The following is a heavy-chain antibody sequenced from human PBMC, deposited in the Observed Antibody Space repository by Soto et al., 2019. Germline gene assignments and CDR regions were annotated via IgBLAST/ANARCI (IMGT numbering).Heavy chain of an antibody. V-gene: IGHV3-21*01. CDR1: GFTFSSYS. CDR3: ARDLGIAAAGPRYYYGMDV. CDR2: ISSSSSYI. J-gene: IGHJ6*02. Sequence: GGSLRLSCAASGFTFSSYSMNWVRQAPGKGLEWVSSISSSSSYIYYADSVKGRFTISRDNAKNSLYLQMNSLRAEDTAVYYCARDLGIAAAGPRYYYGMDVWGQGTTVTVSS. D-gene: IGHD6-13*01.